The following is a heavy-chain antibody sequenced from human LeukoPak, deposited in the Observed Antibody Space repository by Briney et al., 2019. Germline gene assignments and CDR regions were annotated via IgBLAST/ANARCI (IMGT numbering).Heavy chain of an antibody. CDR3: AREQRLAD. CDR1: GYTFTDYY. Sequence: ASVKVSCKASGYTFTDYYIHWVRQAPGQGLEWMGRITPNSGATNYAQKLQGRVTMTRDTSISTAYMELGRLEFDDTAVYFCAREQRLADWGQGTLVTVSS. V-gene: IGHV1-2*06. D-gene: IGHD6-19*01. CDR2: ITPNSGAT. J-gene: IGHJ4*02.